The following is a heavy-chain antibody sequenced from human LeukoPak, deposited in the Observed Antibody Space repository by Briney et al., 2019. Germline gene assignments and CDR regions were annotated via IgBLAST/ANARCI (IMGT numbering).Heavy chain of an antibody. CDR3: AREVFWSGYYGRGDAFDI. D-gene: IGHD3-3*01. CDR2: IYTSGST. CDR1: GGSISSYY. J-gene: IGHJ3*02. V-gene: IGHV4-4*07. Sequence: PSETLSLTCTVSGGSISSYYWSWIRQLAGKGLEWIGRIYTSGSTNYNPSLKSRVTMSVDTSKNQFSLKLSSVTAADTAVYYCAREVFWSGYYGRGDAFDIWGQGTMVTVSS.